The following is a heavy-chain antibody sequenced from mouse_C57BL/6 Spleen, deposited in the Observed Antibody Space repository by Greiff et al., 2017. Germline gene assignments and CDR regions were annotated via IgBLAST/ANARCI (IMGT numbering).Heavy chain of an antibody. CDR3: ARALIYDGYLSCFDY. J-gene: IGHJ2*01. CDR2: IDPANGNT. Sequence: EVQLQQSVAELVRPGASVKLSCTASGFNIKNTYMHWVKQRPEQGLEWIGRIDPANGNTKYAPKFQGKATITADTSSNTAYLQLSSLTSEDTAIYYCARALIYDGYLSCFDYWGQGTTLTVSS. CDR1: GFNIKNTY. V-gene: IGHV14-3*01. D-gene: IGHD2-3*01.